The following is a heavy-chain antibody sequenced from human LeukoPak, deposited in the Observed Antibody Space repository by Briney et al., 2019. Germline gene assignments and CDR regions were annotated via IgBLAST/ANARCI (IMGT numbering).Heavy chain of an antibody. CDR3: AREGVAGNGAFDI. Sequence: ASVKVSCKASGCTFTGYYMHWVRQSPGQGLEWMGWINPNTDDTNSAQKFQGRVTMTRDTSISTAYMDLSRLRSDDTAVYYCAREGVAGNGAFDIWGQGTMVAVSS. D-gene: IGHD6-13*01. J-gene: IGHJ3*02. CDR1: GCTFTGYY. V-gene: IGHV1-2*02. CDR2: INPNTDDT.